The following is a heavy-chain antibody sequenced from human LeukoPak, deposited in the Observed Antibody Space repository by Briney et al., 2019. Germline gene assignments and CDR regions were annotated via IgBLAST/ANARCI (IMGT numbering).Heavy chain of an antibody. D-gene: IGHD3-10*02. CDR2: ISSSSSYI. CDR1: GFTFSSYS. Sequence: GGSLRLSCAASGFTFSSYSMNWVRQAPGKGLEWVSSISSSSSYIYYADSVKGRFTISRDNAKNSLSLQMNSLRAEDTAVYYCAELGITMIGGVWGKGTTVTISS. J-gene: IGHJ6*04. V-gene: IGHV3-21*01. CDR3: AELGITMIGGV.